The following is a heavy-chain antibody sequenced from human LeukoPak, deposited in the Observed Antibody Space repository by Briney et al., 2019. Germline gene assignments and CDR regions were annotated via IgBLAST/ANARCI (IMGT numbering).Heavy chain of an antibody. CDR2: IYTSGST. J-gene: IGHJ5*02. CDR1: GGSISSGSYY. Sequence: PSQTLSLTCTVSGGSISSGSYYRSWIRQPAGKGLEWIGRIYTSGSTNYNPSLKSRVTISVDTSKNQFSLKLSSVTAADTAVYYCARDGLRYFDWLLSGGFDPWGQGTLVTVSS. CDR3: ARDGLRYFDWLLSGGFDP. V-gene: IGHV4-61*02. D-gene: IGHD3-9*01.